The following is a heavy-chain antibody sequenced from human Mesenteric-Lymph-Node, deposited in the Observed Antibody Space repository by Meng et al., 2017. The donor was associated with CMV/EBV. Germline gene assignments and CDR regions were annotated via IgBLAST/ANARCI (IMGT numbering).Heavy chain of an antibody. CDR1: GYTFTSYG. CDR3: ARAGDGVTYYYDSNGYYFDAFDI. Sequence: ASVKVSCKASGYTFTSYGITWVRQAPGQGLEWMGWISVHNANTNYAQKFQGRVTMTTDTSTSTAYMELRSLRSDDTAVYYCARAGDGVTYYYDSNGYYFDAFDIWGQGTMVTVSS. J-gene: IGHJ3*02. CDR2: ISVHNANT. D-gene: IGHD3-22*01. V-gene: IGHV1-18*01.